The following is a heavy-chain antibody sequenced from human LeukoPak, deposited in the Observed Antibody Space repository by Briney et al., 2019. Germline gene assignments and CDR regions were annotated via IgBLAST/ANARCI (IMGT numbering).Heavy chain of an antibody. CDR1: GFTFRSDA. CDR3: AKAHSGYDLAGGY. V-gene: IGHV3-23*01. D-gene: IGHD5-12*01. CDR2: ISGSGGST. Sequence: GGSLRLSRAASGFTFRSDARSWVRQAPGKGLEWVSAISGSGGSTYYADSVKGRFTISRDNSKNTLYPQMNSLRAEDTAVYYCAKAHSGYDLAGGYWGQGTLVTVSS. J-gene: IGHJ4*02.